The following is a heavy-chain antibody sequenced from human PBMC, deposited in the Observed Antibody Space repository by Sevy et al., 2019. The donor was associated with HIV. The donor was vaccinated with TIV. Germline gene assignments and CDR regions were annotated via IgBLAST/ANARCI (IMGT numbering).Heavy chain of an antibody. Sequence: GGSLRLSCAASGFTFSDYRFHWVRQAPGKGLEWVAVISYDGRNNKYNADSVKGRFTISRDNSKNTVYLQMNSLRAEDTAIYYCARDRGEILISAFDYWGQGTLVTVSS. CDR2: ISYDGRNNK. J-gene: IGHJ4*02. CDR1: GFTFSDYR. V-gene: IGHV3-30*04. D-gene: IGHD3-16*01. CDR3: ARDRGEILISAFDY.